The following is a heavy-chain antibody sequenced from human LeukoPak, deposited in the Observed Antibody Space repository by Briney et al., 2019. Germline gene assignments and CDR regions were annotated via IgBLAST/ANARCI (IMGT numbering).Heavy chain of an antibody. J-gene: IGHJ6*03. V-gene: IGHV3-30*02. Sequence: GGSLRLSCAASGFTFSSYGMHWVRQAPGKGLEWVAFIRYDGSNKYYADSVKGRFTISRDNSKNTLYMQVNSLRAEDTAVYYCAKDRYLGYCSSTSCHYYYYYYYMDVWGKGTTVTVSS. D-gene: IGHD2-2*01. CDR1: GFTFSSYG. CDR3: AKDRYLGYCSSTSCHYYYYYYYMDV. CDR2: IRYDGSNK.